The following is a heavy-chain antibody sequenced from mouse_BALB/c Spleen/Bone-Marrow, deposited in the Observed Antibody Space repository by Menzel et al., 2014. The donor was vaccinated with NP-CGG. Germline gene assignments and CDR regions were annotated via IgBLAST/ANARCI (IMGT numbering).Heavy chain of an antibody. CDR1: GFTFSSYG. D-gene: IGHD2-4*01. V-gene: IGHV5-6*01. CDR2: ISSGGSYT. J-gene: IGHJ3*01. CDR3: ARQDYDWFAY. Sequence: VQLQQSGGDLVKPGGSLKLSCAASGFTFSSYGMSWVRQTPDKRLEWVATISSGGSYTYCPDSVKGRFTISRDNAKNTLYLQMSSLKSEDTAMYYCARQDYDWFAYWGQGTLVTVSA.